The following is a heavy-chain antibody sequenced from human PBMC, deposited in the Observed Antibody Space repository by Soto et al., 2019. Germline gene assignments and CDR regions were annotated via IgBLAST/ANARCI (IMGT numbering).Heavy chain of an antibody. CDR1: GFTFSSSA. J-gene: IGHJ6*02. CDR2: ISYDGSNK. V-gene: IGHV3-30*18. Sequence: GGSLRLSCAASGFTFSSSAMSWVRQAPGKGLAWVAVISYDGSNKYYADSVKGRFTISRDNSKNTLYLQMNSLRAEDTAVYYCAKDRGLLSERYYYGMDDWGQGTTVTVSS. D-gene: IGHD1-1*01. CDR3: AKDRGLLSERYYYGMDD.